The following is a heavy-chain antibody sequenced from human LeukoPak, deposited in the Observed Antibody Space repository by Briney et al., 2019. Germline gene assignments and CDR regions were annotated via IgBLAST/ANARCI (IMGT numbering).Heavy chain of an antibody. CDR1: GGTFSSYA. V-gene: IGHV1-69*05. CDR3: ASASGYSSSWYLYFDY. CDR2: IIPIFGTA. Sequence: SVKVSCKASGGTFSSYAISWVRQAPGQGPEWMGGIIPIFGTANYAQKFQGRVTITTDESTSTAYMELSSLRSEDTAVYYCASASGYSSSWYLYFDYWGQGTLVTVSS. J-gene: IGHJ4*02. D-gene: IGHD6-13*01.